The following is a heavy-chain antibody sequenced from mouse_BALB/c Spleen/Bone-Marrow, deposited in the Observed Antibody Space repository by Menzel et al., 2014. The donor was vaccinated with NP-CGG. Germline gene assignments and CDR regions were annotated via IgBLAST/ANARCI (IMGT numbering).Heavy chain of an antibody. CDR3: ARWDYAMDY. Sequence: ESGAELVRPGTSVKVSCKASGYAFTNYLIEWVKQRPGQGLEWIGVINPGSGGTNYNEKFEGKATLTADKSSSTAYMQLSSLTSDDSAVYFCARWDYAMDYWGQGTSVTVSS. J-gene: IGHJ4*01. CDR2: INPGSGGT. CDR1: GYAFTNYL. V-gene: IGHV1-54*01.